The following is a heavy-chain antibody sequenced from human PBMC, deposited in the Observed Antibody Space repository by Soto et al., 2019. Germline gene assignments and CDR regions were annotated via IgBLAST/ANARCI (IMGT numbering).Heavy chain of an antibody. V-gene: IGHV3-73*01. D-gene: IGHD2-21*02. J-gene: IGHJ4*02. Sequence: KGLEWVGRIRDKANSYATAYTASVKGRFTISRDDSKNTAYLQMNSLKTEDTAVYYCTRLYCGGDCDFDSWGQGTLVTVSS. CDR3: TRLYCGGDCDFDS. CDR2: IRDKANSYAT.